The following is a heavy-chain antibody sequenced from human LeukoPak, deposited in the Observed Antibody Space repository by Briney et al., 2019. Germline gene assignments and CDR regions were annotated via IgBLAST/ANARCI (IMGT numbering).Heavy chain of an antibody. Sequence: PSGTLSLTCAVSGGSISSSNWWSWVRQPPGKGLEWIGEIYHSGSTNYNPSLKSRVTISVDKSKNQFSLKLSSVTAADTAVYYCARDRGDFSITIFYGRKDGMDVWGQGTTVTVSS. CDR2: IYHSGST. V-gene: IGHV4-4*02. J-gene: IGHJ6*02. CDR3: ARDRGDFSITIFYGRKDGMDV. D-gene: IGHD3-9*01. CDR1: GGSISSSNW.